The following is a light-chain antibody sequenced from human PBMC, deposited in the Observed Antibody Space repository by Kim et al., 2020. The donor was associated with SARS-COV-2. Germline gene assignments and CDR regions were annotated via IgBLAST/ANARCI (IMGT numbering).Light chain of an antibody. CDR3: LLYYGGARVV. V-gene: IGLV7-43*01. J-gene: IGLJ2*01. CDR2: RTS. CDR1: TGAVTGEYY. Sequence: GATITSTDCSITGAVTGEYYPNCDQQRPGPAPRALIYRTSNEHSWAHARFSGSRLGGKAALTLSGVPPEDEADYYCLLYYGGARVVFGGGTKLTVL.